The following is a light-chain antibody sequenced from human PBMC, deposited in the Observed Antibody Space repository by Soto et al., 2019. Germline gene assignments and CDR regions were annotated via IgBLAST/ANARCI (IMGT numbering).Light chain of an antibody. CDR2: EVS. V-gene: IGLV2-23*02. Sequence: QSVLTQPASVSGSPGQSITISCTGTSSVVGSYNLVSWYQHHPGKAPKLMIYEVSKRPSGVSNRFSGSKSGNTASLTISGLQVEDEADYYCCSYAGSSTLVFGTGTKVTVL. CDR1: SSVVGSYNL. CDR3: CSYAGSSTLV. J-gene: IGLJ1*01.